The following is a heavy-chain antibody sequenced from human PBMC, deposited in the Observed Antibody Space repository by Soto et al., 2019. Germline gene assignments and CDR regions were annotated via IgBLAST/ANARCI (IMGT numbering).Heavy chain of an antibody. Sequence: QVQLVQSGAEVKKPGSSVKVSCKASGGTFSSYDISWVRQAPGQGLEWMGGIIPIFGTANYAQKFQGRVTSTADESTSTAYMELSSLRSEDTAVYYCARDGKQQPTPYGMDVWGQGTTVTVSS. V-gene: IGHV1-69*01. J-gene: IGHJ6*02. CDR3: ARDGKQQPTPYGMDV. CDR1: GGTFSSYD. CDR2: IIPIFGTA. D-gene: IGHD6-13*01.